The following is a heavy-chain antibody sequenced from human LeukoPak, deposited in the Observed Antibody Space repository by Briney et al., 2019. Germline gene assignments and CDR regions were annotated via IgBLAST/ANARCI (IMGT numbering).Heavy chain of an antibody. Sequence: GGSLRLSCAASGFTVSSNYMSWVRQAPGKGLEWVSVIYSGGSTYYADSVKGGFTISRDNSKNTLYLQMNSLRAEDTAVYYCVRVGDFWSGYPNYYYGMDVWGQGTTVTVSS. J-gene: IGHJ6*02. CDR2: IYSGGST. CDR3: VRVGDFWSGYPNYYYGMDV. D-gene: IGHD3-3*01. V-gene: IGHV3-66*02. CDR1: GFTVSSNY.